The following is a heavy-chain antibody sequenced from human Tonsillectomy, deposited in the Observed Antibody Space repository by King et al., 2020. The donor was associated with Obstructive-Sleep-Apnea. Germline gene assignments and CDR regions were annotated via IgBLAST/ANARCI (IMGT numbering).Heavy chain of an antibody. Sequence: QLVQSGGGVVQPGRSLRLSCAASGFTFSSYAMHWVRQAPGKGLEWAAVISNDGSDKYYAVSVKGRFTISRDNSKNTLYLQMNSRRAEDTAFYYCASQSYFYGSGNLYGMDVWGQGTTVTVSS. CDR3: ASQSYFYGSGNLYGMDV. CDR1: GFTFSSYA. V-gene: IGHV3-30*04. CDR2: ISNDGSDK. J-gene: IGHJ6*02. D-gene: IGHD3-10*01.